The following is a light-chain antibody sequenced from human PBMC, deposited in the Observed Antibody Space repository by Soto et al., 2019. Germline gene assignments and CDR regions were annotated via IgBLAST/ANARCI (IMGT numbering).Light chain of an antibody. J-gene: IGKJ4*02. V-gene: IGKV1-5*03. CDR3: QHYSVFPLT. Sequence: DIPMTQFPSTLSASVGDRGTITCRASESISSWLAWYQQKPGKAPKILIYKASTLQSGVPSRFTGSGSGTEFTLTISSLQPDDFATYYCQHYSVFPLTFGGGTKVEIK. CDR2: KAS. CDR1: ESISSW.